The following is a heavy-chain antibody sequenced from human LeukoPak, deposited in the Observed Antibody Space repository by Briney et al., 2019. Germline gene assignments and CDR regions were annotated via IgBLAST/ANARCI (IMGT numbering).Heavy chain of an antibody. Sequence: GGSLRLSCAASEFTFNTYWMTWVRQAPGKGLEWVANIKEDGSEKYYVDSVKGRFTISRDNAKNSLYLQMNSLRAEDTAVYYCAKAAKRGIQLWLCLDYWGQGTLVTVSS. CDR2: IKEDGSEK. V-gene: IGHV3-7*03. J-gene: IGHJ4*02. CDR3: AKAAKRGIQLWLCLDY. CDR1: EFTFNTYW. D-gene: IGHD5-18*01.